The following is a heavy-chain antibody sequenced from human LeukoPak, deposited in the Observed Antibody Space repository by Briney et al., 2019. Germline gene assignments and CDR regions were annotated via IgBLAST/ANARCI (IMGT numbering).Heavy chain of an antibody. D-gene: IGHD1-26*01. J-gene: IGHJ4*02. V-gene: IGHV4-31*03. CDR3: AGRSYLFDY. CDR1: GGSISRGDHY. CDR2: IYYSGIT. Sequence: ASETLSLTCSVSGGSISRGDHYWSWIRQHPGKGLEWIGYIYYSGITHYNPSLKSRVTISVDTSKNQFSLKLGSVTAADTAVYYCAGRSYLFDYWGQGTLVTVSS.